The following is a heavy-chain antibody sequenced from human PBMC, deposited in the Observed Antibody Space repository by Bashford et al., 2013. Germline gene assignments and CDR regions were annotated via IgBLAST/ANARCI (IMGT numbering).Heavy chain of an antibody. CDR1: GYTFTSYY. CDR3: ASPDDTTVDLIDYFNF. J-gene: IGHJ4*02. CDR2: INPSGGST. D-gene: IGHD1-1*01. V-gene: IGHV1-46*04. Sequence: ASVKVSCKASGYTFTSYYMHWVRQAPGQGLEWMGIINPSGGSTSYADSVKGRFTISRDNSKNTFYLQMNSLRPEDTAVYYCASPDDTTVDLIDYFNFWGQGTLVTVSS.